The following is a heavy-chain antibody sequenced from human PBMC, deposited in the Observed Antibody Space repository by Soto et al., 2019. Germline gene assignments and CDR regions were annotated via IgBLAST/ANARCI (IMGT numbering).Heavy chain of an antibody. J-gene: IGHJ6*03. CDR2: IYYSGST. CDR3: ARDSVRGPGDYYYYMDV. CDR1: GGSISSYY. V-gene: IGHV4-59*01. Sequence: PSETLSLTCTVSGGSISSYYWSWIRQPPGKGLEWIGYIYYSGSTNYNPSLKSRVTISVDTSKNQFSLKLSSVTAADTAVYYCARDSVRGPGDYYYYMDVWGKGTTVTVSS. D-gene: IGHD3-10*01.